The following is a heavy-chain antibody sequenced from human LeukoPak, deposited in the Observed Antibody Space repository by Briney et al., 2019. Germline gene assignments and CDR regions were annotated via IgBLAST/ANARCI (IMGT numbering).Heavy chain of an antibody. D-gene: IGHD7-27*01. CDR1: GGSIRSSSYY. J-gene: IGHJ4*02. CDR3: ASNWGGDEYYFDY. V-gene: IGHV4-39*01. CDR2: IYYSGST. Sequence: PSETLSLTCTVSGGSIRSSSYYWGWIRQPPGKGLEWTASIYYSGSTYYNPSLKSRVTISVDTSKNQFSLRLSSVTAADTAVYYCASNWGGDEYYFDYWGQGSLVTVSS.